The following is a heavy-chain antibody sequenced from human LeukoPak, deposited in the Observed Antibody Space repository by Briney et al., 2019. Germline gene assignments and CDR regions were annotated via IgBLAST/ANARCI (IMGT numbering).Heavy chain of an antibody. J-gene: IGHJ3*01. D-gene: IGHD2-2*01. CDR1: GFTFSSYS. CDR2: ISSTSSTT. Sequence: GGSLRLSCAASGFTFSSYSMNWIRQAPGKGLEWVSYISSTSSTTHYADSVKGRFTISRDNAKNSLYLQLNSLRAEDTAVYYCARDGGYCSSTNCYLGVWGQGTMVTVSS. V-gene: IGHV3-48*01. CDR3: ARDGGYCSSTNCYLGV.